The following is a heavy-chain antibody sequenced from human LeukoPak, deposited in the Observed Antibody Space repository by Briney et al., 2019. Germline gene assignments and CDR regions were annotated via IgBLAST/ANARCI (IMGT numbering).Heavy chain of an antibody. CDR2: ISSSSYI. D-gene: IGHD3-9*01. CDR1: GFTFSSYS. V-gene: IGHV3-21*01. CDR3: ARAFFYYDILTGHFDY. J-gene: IGHJ4*02. Sequence: GRSLRLSCAASGFTFSSYSMNWVRQAPGKGLEWVSSISSSSYIYYADSVKGRFTISRDNAKNSLYLQMNSLRAEDTAVYYCARAFFYYDILTGHFDYWGQGTLVTVSS.